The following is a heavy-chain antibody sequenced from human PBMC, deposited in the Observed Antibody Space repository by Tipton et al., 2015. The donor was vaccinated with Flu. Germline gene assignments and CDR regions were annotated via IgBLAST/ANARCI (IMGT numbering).Heavy chain of an antibody. J-gene: IGHJ4*02. Sequence: TLSLTCSVSGSSIGSGYYWGWIRQPPGQGLEWIGNVHRSGNAYYSPSFKSRVSMSVDTSRNQFSLRLSSVTAADTAVYYCARHQSSSLLPFDYWGQGTPVTVSS. CDR3: ARHQSSSLLPFDY. CDR2: VHRSGNA. D-gene: IGHD6-6*01. CDR1: GSSIGSGYY. V-gene: IGHV4-38-2*01.